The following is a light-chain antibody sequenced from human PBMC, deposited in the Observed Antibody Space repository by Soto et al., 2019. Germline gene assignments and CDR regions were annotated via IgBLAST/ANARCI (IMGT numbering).Light chain of an antibody. Sequence: QSVLTQPPSVSGAPGQRVTISCTGSSSNIGAGYDVHWYQQLPGTAPKLLIYGNSNRPSGVPDRFSGSKSGTSASLAITGLQAQDEADYYCQSYASTLSGSVFGPGTNLTVL. CDR1: SSNIGAGYD. V-gene: IGLV1-40*01. CDR2: GNS. CDR3: QSYASTLSGSV. J-gene: IGLJ1*01.